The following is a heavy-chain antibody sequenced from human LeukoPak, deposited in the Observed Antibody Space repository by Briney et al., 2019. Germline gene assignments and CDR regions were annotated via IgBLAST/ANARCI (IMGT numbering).Heavy chain of an antibody. CDR3: ARGGYYYGSANYFDY. J-gene: IGHJ4*02. CDR2: IYYSWST. D-gene: IGHD3-10*01. V-gene: IGHV4-30-4*07. Sequence: PSQTLSLTCAVSGGSISSGGYSWSWIRQPPGKGLEWNGYIYYSWSTYYNPSLKSRVTISVDTSKNQFSLKLSSVTAADTAVYYCARGGYYYGSANYFDYWGQGTLVTVSS. CDR1: GGSISSGGYS.